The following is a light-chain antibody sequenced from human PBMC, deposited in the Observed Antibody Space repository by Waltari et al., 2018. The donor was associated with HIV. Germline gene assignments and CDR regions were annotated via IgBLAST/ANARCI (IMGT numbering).Light chain of an antibody. V-gene: IGLV2-8*01. Sequence: QSALTQPPSASGSPGQSVTISCTGPSSDVGDYNYVSWYQQHPGKAPKLMIYEVIKRPPGVPNRFSGSKSGNTASLTVSGLQAEDEADYYCSSYAGSHNNVVFGGGTKLTVL. CDR1: SSDVGDYNY. J-gene: IGLJ2*01. CDR3: SSYAGSHNNVV. CDR2: EVI.